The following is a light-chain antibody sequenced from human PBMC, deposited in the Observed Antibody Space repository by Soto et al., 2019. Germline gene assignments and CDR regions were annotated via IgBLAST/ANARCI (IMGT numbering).Light chain of an antibody. CDR3: CSYTNTAALAV. CDR1: SSDIGRYNY. J-gene: IGLJ3*02. Sequence: QSALTQSASVSGSPGQSITISCAGTSSDIGRYNYVSWYQQHPGEAPKLLIYEVSNRPSGISHRFSGSKSGNTASLTISGLQAEDEGEYYCCSYTNTAALAVFGGGTKLTVL. CDR2: EVS. V-gene: IGLV2-14*01.